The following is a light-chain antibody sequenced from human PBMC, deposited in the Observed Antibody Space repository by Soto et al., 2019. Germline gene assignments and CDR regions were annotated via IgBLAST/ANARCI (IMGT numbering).Light chain of an antibody. Sequence: DNVMTQTPLSLSVTPGQPASISCKPSQSLLYGDGKTFLNWYLQKPGQSPQVQSPQVLIYEVSSRLSGVPERFSGSGSGTDFTLKISRVEAEDVTNYYCMQGIHLPPLSFGGGTKVEIK. V-gene: IGKV2-29*01. J-gene: IGKJ4*01. CDR1: QSLLYGDGKTF. CDR3: MQGIHLPPLS. CDR2: EVS.